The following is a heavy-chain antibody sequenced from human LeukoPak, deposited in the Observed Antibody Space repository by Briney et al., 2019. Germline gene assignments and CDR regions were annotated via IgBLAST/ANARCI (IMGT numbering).Heavy chain of an antibody. Sequence: ASVKVSCKASGYTFTSYYMHWVRQAPGQGLEWMGIINPSGGSTSYAQKFQGRVTMTRDTSTSTVYMELCSLRSEDTAVYYCARETVAGLVDYWGQGTLVTVSS. CDR2: INPSGGST. CDR3: ARETVAGLVDY. V-gene: IGHV1-46*01. CDR1: GYTFTSYY. J-gene: IGHJ4*02. D-gene: IGHD6-19*01.